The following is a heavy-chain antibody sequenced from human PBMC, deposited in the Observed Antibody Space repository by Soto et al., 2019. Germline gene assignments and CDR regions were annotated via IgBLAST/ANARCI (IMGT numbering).Heavy chain of an antibody. CDR2: ISGSGGST. Sequence: EVQLLESGGGLVQPGGSLRLSCAASGFTFSSYAMSWVRQAPGKGLEWVSAISGSGGSTYYADSVKGRFTISRDNSKNTLYLQMNSLRAEDTAVYYCAKPGYSSSWYDYYGMDVWGQGTTVTVSS. J-gene: IGHJ6*02. CDR1: GFTFSSYA. D-gene: IGHD6-13*01. V-gene: IGHV3-23*01. CDR3: AKPGYSSSWYDYYGMDV.